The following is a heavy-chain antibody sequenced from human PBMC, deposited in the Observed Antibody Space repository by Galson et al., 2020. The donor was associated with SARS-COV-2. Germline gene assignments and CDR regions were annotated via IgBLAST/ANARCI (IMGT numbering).Heavy chain of an antibody. J-gene: IGHJ4*02. CDR3: ARSDCGGDCMMHLDF. D-gene: IGHD2-21*02. Sequence: ASETLSLTCTVSGGAISSGNYYWSWIRQHPGKGLEWIGYIYYSGGTSYTPSLKSRVTISADTSKNQFSLRLNSVTAADTAVYYCARSDCGGDCMMHLDFWGQGTLVTVSS. CDR1: GGAISSGNYY. V-gene: IGHV4-31*03. CDR2: IYYSGGT.